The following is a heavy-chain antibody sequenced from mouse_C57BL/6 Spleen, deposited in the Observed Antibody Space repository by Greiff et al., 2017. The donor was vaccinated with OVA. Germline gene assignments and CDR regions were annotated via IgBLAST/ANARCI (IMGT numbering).Heavy chain of an antibody. Sequence: VQLQQSGPVLVKPGASVKMSCKASGYTFTDYYMNWVKQSHGKSLEWIGVINPYNGGTSYNQKFKGKATLTVDKSSSTAYMELNSLTSEDSAVYYCARGGVVATGMDYWGQGTSVTVSS. CDR3: ARGGVVATGMDY. CDR2: INPYNGGT. J-gene: IGHJ4*01. V-gene: IGHV1-19*01. CDR1: GYTFTDYY. D-gene: IGHD1-1*01.